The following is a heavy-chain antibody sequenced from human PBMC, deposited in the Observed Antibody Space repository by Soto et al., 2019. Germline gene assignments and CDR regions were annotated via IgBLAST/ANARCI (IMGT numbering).Heavy chain of an antibody. V-gene: IGHV4-39*01. Sequence: QLQLQESGPGLVKPSETLSLTCTVSGGSISSSSYYWGWIRQPPGKGLEWIGSIYYSGSTYYNPSLKSRVTISVDTSKNQFSLKLSSVTAADTAVYYCARRLSVAGQGWFDPWGQGTLVTVSS. CDR3: ARRLSVAGQGWFDP. J-gene: IGHJ5*02. CDR2: IYYSGST. D-gene: IGHD6-19*01. CDR1: GGSISSSSYY.